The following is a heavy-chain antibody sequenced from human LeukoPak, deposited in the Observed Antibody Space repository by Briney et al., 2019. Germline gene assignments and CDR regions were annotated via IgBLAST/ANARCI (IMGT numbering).Heavy chain of an antibody. CDR3: AKDSLGCSSTSCYYYYGMDV. J-gene: IGHJ6*02. V-gene: IGHV3-9*01. CDR1: GFTFDDYA. D-gene: IGHD2-2*01. CDR2: ISWNSGSI. Sequence: PGGSLRLSCAASGFTFDDYAMHWVRQAPGKGLEGVSGISWNSGSIGYADSVKGRFTISRDNAKNSLYLQMNSLRAEDTALYYCAKDSLGCSSTSCYYYYGMDVWGQGTTVTVSS.